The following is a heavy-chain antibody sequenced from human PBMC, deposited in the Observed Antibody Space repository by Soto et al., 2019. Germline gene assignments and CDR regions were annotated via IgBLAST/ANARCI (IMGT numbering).Heavy chain of an antibody. Sequence: QVQLVQSGAEVKKPGSSVKLSCKASGGPFSSYHISWVRQAPGQGLEWVGRIIPILGRANNAQHFQGRVTITADTSTSTAYLQCSSVTSEYMAVYYCAGVGGTTSSNWFGPWCYGTLLIVSS. CDR3: AGVGGTTSSNWFGP. V-gene: IGHV1-69*08. J-gene: IGHJ5*02. CDR2: IIPILGRA. CDR1: GGPFSSYH. D-gene: IGHD2-2*01.